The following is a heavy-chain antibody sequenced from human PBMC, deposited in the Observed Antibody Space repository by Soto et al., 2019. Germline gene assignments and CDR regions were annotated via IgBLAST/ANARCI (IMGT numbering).Heavy chain of an antibody. J-gene: IGHJ4*02. Sequence: ESGGGVVQPGRSLRLSCAASGFTFSSYGMHWVRQAPGKGLEWVAVIWYDGSNKYYADSVKGRFTISRDNSKNTLYLQMNSLRAEDTAVYYCASGIAAAGSPPPLDYWGQGTLVTVSS. V-gene: IGHV3-33*01. CDR2: IWYDGSNK. CDR3: ASGIAAAGSPPPLDY. CDR1: GFTFSSYG. D-gene: IGHD6-13*01.